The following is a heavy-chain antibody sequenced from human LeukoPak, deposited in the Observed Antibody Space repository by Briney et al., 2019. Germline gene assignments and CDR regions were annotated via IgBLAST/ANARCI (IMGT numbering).Heavy chain of an antibody. V-gene: IGHV3-21*01. Sequence: PGGSLRLSCAASGFTFSNAWMNWVRQAPGKGLEWVSSISSSSSYIYYADSVKGRFTISRDNAKNSLYLQMNSLRAEDTAVYYCARANDYGDYGTDYWGQGTLVTVSS. D-gene: IGHD4-17*01. CDR3: ARANDYGDYGTDY. CDR2: ISSSSSYI. J-gene: IGHJ4*02. CDR1: GFTFSNAW.